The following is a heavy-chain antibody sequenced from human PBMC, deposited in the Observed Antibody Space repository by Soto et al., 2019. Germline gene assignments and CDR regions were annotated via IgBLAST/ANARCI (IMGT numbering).Heavy chain of an antibody. CDR1: GGSISSSSYY. Sequence: SETLSLTCTVSGGSISSSSYYWGWIRQPPGKGLEWIGSIYYSGSTYYNPSLKSRVTISVDTSKNQFSLKLSSVTAADTAVYYCARRSVGAINAFDIWGQGTMVTVSS. CDR3: ARRSVGAINAFDI. J-gene: IGHJ3*02. CDR2: IYYSGST. V-gene: IGHV4-39*01. D-gene: IGHD1-26*01.